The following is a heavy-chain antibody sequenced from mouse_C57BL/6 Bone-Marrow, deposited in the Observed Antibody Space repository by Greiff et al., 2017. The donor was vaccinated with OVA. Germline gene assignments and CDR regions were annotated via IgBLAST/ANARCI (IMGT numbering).Heavy chain of an antibody. Sequence: EVQLQESGAELVRPGASVKLSCTASGFNIKDDYMHWVKQRPEQGLEWIGWIHPENGDTEYASKFQGKATITADTSSNTAYLQLSDLTSEDTAVYYCTSYGNFDYWGQGTTLTVSS. CDR3: TSYGNFDY. CDR1: GFNIKDDY. J-gene: IGHJ2*01. V-gene: IGHV14-4*01. D-gene: IGHD2-1*01. CDR2: IHPENGDT.